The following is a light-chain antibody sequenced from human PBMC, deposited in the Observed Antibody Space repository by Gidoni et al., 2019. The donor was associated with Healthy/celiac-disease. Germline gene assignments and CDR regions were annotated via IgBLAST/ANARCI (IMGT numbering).Light chain of an antibody. CDR1: HSLLHSKGYNY. CDR2: WGS. Sequence: DIGMPQSPLSLTVTRGAPASISCRSSHSLLHSKGYNYLDWYLQKPGQSPQLLIYWGSNRACGVPDRFSGSGSGTDFTLNISSVEAEDVGVYYCMQALQTPCSFGQXTKLEIK. V-gene: IGKV2-28*01. J-gene: IGKJ2*04. CDR3: MQALQTPCS.